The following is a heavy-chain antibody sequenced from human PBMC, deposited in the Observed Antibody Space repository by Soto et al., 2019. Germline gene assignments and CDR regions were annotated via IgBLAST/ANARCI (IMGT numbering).Heavy chain of an antibody. CDR3: ARDAIIPAWNWFDP. D-gene: IGHD2-2*01. CDR1: GFSFSSYS. CDR2: ISSTSNTI. Sequence: GGSLRLPCAASGFSFSSYSMNWVRQAPGKGLEWVSYISSTSNTIYYADSVKGRFTISRDNAKNSLYLQMNSLRAEDTAVYYCARDAIIPAWNWFDPWGQGTLVTVSS. J-gene: IGHJ5*02. V-gene: IGHV3-48*01.